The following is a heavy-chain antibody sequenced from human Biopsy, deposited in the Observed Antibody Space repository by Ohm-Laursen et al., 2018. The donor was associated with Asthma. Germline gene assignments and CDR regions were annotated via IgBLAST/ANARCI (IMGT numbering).Heavy chain of an antibody. Sequence: SLRLSCTASGFAFASYAMYWVRQSPGKGLEWVAVISYDGNHKFYEDSVKGRFTISRGNSKNTLYLQMNSLRTEDTAVYYCAKRRGYSGHDNDYWGQGTLVIVSS. CDR1: GFAFASYA. J-gene: IGHJ4*02. V-gene: IGHV3-30*18. D-gene: IGHD5-12*01. CDR2: ISYDGNHK. CDR3: AKRRGYSGHDNDY.